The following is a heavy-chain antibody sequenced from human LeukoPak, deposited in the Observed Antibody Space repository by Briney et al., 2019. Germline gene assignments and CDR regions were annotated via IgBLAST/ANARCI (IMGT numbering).Heavy chain of an antibody. J-gene: IGHJ2*01. Sequence: ASVKVSCKASGYTFTGYYMNWVRQAPGQGLEWMGWINPNTGATNYAQKFQGRVTMTRDTSISTAYMELSRLRSDDTAVYYCAREPDSSGFYWYFDLWGRGTLVTVSS. CDR3: AREPDSSGFYWYFDL. CDR2: INPNTGAT. CDR1: GYTFTGYY. D-gene: IGHD3-22*01. V-gene: IGHV1-2*02.